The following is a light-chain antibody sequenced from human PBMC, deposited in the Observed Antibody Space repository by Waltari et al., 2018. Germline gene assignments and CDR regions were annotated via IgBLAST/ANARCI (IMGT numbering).Light chain of an antibody. CDR3: HQVNTYPLT. V-gene: IGKV1-9*01. J-gene: IGKJ4*01. Sequence: DIQLTQSQSFLSASVGDRVTITCRASQGISSYLTWFQQKPGKAPKLLIYAASTLQSGGPSRFSGSGSGTEFTLTISSLQPEDFATYYCHQVNTYPLTFGGGTKVEIK. CDR2: AAS. CDR1: QGISSY.